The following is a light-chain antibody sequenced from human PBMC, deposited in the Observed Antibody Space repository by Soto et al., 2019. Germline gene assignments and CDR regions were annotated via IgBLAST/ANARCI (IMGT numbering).Light chain of an antibody. V-gene: IGKV1-27*01. J-gene: IGKJ1*01. CDR3: QKYNSAPWT. CDR1: QSISSW. Sequence: DIQMTQSPSTLSASVGDRVTITCRASQSISSWLAWYQHKPGTVPKLLIYTASTLRSGVPSRFTGSGSGTDFTLTISSLQPEDVATYYCQKYNSAPWTIGQGTKVDI. CDR2: TAS.